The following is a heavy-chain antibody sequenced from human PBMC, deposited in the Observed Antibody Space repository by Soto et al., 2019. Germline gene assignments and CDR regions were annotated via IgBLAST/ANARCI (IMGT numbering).Heavy chain of an antibody. V-gene: IGHV1-69*13. CDR3: ARDYDSSGYLDY. CDR1: GGTFSSYA. Sequence: SVKVSCKASGGTFSSYAISWVRQAPGQGLEWMGGIIPIFGTANYAQKFQGRVTITADESTSTAYMELSSLRSEDTAVYYCARDYDSSGYLDYWGQGTLVTVSS. J-gene: IGHJ4*02. CDR2: IIPIFGTA. D-gene: IGHD3-22*01.